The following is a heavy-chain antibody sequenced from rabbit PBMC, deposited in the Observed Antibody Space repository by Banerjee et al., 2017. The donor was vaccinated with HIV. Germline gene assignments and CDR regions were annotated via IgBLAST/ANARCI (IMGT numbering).Heavy chain of an antibody. CDR1: GFSFSNKAV. J-gene: IGHJ4*01. Sequence: QEQLVESGGGLVQPGGSLKLSCTASGFSFSNKAVMCWVRQAPGKGLEWIACINAVTGKAVYASWAKGRFTLSKTSSTTVTLQVTSLTAADTATYFCVRDKASTSGDYGPWYFDLWGQGTLVTVS. V-gene: IGHV1S45*01. CDR2: INAVTGKA. CDR3: VRDKASTSGDYGPWYFDL. D-gene: IGHD1-1*01.